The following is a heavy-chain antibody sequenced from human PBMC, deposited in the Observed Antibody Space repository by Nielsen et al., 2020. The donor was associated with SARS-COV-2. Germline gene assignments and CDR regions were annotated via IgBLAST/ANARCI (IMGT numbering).Heavy chain of an antibody. CDR2: ITGNSNTI. Sequence: GALRLSCAASGLTLRRDSMKGGRQAPGKGLERVSYITGNSNTIYYADSVKGRFTISRDNAKNSLYLQMNSLRAEDTAVYYCARDGAVTMPSFFDYWGQGTLVTVSS. CDR3: ARDGAVTMPSFFDY. J-gene: IGHJ4*02. V-gene: IGHV3-48*01. D-gene: IGHD4-17*01. CDR1: GLTLRRDS.